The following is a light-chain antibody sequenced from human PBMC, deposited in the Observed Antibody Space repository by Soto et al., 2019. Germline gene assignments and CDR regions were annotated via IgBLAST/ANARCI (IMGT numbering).Light chain of an antibody. CDR2: AAS. Sequence: EIVMTQSPATLSVSPGERATLSCRASQSVSSNLAWYQQKPGQAPRLLIYAASTRATGIPARFSGSGSGTDFTLTISSLQSEDFAVYYCQQYNEWPPWAFGQGTKVETK. CDR3: QQYNEWPPWA. J-gene: IGKJ1*01. CDR1: QSVSSN. V-gene: IGKV3-15*01.